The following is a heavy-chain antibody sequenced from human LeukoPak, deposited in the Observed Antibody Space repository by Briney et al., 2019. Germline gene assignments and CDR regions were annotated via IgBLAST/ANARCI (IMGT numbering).Heavy chain of an antibody. D-gene: IGHD3-10*01. CDR3: ARENLWFGEIGAFDI. CDR1: GGTFSSYA. CDR2: IIPIFGTA. Sequence: SVKVSCKASGGTFSSYAISWVRQAPGQGLEWMGGIIPIFGTANYAQKFQGRVTITADESTSTAYMELSSLRSEDTAVYYCARENLWFGEIGAFDIRGQGTMVTVSS. J-gene: IGHJ3*02. V-gene: IGHV1-69*13.